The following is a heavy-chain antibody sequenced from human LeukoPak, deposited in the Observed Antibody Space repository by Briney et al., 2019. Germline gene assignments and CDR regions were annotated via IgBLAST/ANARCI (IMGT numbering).Heavy chain of an antibody. D-gene: IGHD3-3*01. J-gene: IGHJ4*02. CDR1: GVTFRSDT. Sequence: GGSLRLSCAASGVTFRSDTLNWVRQAPGKGLEWVSSISSSSNYIHYADSLKGRFTISRDNSKNTLYLQMNSQRAEDTAVYYCTTGVLGYYDFWIGFDYWGQGPRVTVSS. CDR2: ISSSSNYI. V-gene: IGHV3-21*01. CDR3: TTGVLGYYDFWIGFDY.